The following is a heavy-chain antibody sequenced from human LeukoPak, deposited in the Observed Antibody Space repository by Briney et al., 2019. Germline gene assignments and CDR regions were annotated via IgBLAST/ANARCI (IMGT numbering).Heavy chain of an antibody. D-gene: IGHD2-2*01. CDR1: GGSISSSNW. CDR2: INHSGST. V-gene: IGHV4-4*02. CDR3: ARGEVYCSSTSCYAFFDY. Sequence: PSGTLSLTCAVSGGSISSSNWWSWVRQPPGKGLEWIGEINHSGSTNYNPSLKSRVTISVDTSKNQFSLKLSSVTAADTAVYYCARGEVYCSSTSCYAFFDYWGQGTLVTVSS. J-gene: IGHJ4*02.